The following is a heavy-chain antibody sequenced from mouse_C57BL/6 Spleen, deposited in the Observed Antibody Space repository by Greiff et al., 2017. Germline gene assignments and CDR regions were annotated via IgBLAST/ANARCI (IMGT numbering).Heavy chain of an antibody. J-gene: IGHJ4*01. V-gene: IGHV1-78*01. CDR1: GYTFTDYT. D-gene: IGHD1-3*01. Sequence: VQLQQSDAELVKPGASVKISCTVSGYTFTDYTIHWMKQRPEQGLEWIGNIYPRDGSTKYNEKFKGKATVTANKSSSTAYMQLNSLTSEDSAVYMGAYNSEVYSYYSLDYWGKGTSVTVSS. CDR2: IYPRDGST. CDR3: AYNSEVYSYYSLDY.